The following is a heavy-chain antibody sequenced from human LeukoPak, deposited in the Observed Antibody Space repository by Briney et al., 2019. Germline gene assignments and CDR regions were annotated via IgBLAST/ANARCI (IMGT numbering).Heavy chain of an antibody. J-gene: IGHJ4*02. CDR1: GFSFNDYA. CDR2: ISYNTSNT. V-gene: IGHV3-9*01. D-gene: IGHD3-10*01. CDR3: AKGFGFMVQGVHHDY. Sequence: GRSLRLSCAASGFSFNDYAMHWVRQAPGKGLEWVALISYNTSNTFYTDSVKGRFTISRDNAKNSLYLQMNSLRDEDTALYYCAKGFGFMVQGVHHDYWGQGSLVSVSS.